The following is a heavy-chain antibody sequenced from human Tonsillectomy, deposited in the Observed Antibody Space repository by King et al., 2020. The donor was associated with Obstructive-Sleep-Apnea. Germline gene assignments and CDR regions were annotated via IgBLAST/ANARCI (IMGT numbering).Heavy chain of an antibody. CDR1: GFTFDDYA. J-gene: IGHJ4*02. Sequence: VQLVESGGRLVQSGRSLRLSCVASGFTFDDYAMHWVRQAPGKGLEWVSGIGWNSGSVGYADSVKGRFTIFRDNAKNSLYLQMNSLRVEDTALYYCAKDTTSEMATPYDYWGQGTLVTISS. CDR3: AKDTTSEMATPYDY. D-gene: IGHD5-24*01. V-gene: IGHV3-9*01. CDR2: IGWNSGSV.